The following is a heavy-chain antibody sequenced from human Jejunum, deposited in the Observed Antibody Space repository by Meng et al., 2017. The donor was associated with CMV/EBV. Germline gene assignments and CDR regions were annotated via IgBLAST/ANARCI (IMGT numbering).Heavy chain of an antibody. CDR3: AAAPSGLGFTGDTG. CDR1: GVTFRSYW. V-gene: IGHV3-74*01. D-gene: IGHD1-1*01. CDR2: IPSAGGST. J-gene: IGHJ1*01. Sequence: SGVTFRSYWMHWVRQIPGKGLEWVSCIPSAGGSTRYGDSVKGRFTISRDNGKNTVFLQMNSLRDEDTGIYYCAAAPSGLGFTGDTGWGQGTLVTVSS.